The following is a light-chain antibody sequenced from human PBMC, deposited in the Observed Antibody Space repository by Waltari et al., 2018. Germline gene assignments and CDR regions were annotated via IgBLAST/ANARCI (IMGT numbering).Light chain of an antibody. J-gene: IGKJ4*01. CDR1: QSVSSTY. CDR3: QQYVSPPVT. CDR2: GSS. Sequence: EIVLTQSPGTLSLSPGERATLSCRVSQSVSSTYLAWYQQKAGQAPRLLIYGSSTRATGIPDRFSGSGSGTEFTLTISRLEPEDFAVYYCQQYVSPPVTFGGGTKVEIK. V-gene: IGKV3-20*01.